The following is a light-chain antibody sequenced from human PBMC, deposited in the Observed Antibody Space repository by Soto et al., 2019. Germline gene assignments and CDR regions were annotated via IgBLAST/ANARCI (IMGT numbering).Light chain of an antibody. J-gene: IGKJ4*01. V-gene: IGKV1-5*03. Sequence: DIQMTQSPSTLSGSVGDRVTITCRASQTISSWLAWYQQKPGKAPKLLIYKASTLKSGVPSRFSGSGSGTELTLTITSLQPEDSATYFCQQLSTYPLTFGVGTKVEIK. CDR1: QTISSW. CDR2: KAS. CDR3: QQLSTYPLT.